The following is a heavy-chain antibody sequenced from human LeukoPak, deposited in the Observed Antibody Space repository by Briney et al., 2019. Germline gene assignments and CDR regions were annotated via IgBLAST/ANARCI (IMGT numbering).Heavy chain of an antibody. Sequence: SQTLSLTCTVSGGSISSGGYYWSWIRQPPGKGLEWIGEINHSGSTNYNPSLKSRVTISVDTSKNQFSLKLSSVTAADTAVYYCARSHGVIITYNWFDPWGQGTLVTVSS. D-gene: IGHD3-9*01. CDR2: INHSGST. J-gene: IGHJ5*02. CDR1: GGSISSGGYY. CDR3: ARSHGVIITYNWFDP. V-gene: IGHV4-30-2*01.